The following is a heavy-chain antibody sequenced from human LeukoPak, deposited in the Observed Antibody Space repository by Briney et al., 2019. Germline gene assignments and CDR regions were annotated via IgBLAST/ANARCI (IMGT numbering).Heavy chain of an antibody. Sequence: PGGSLRLSCAASGFTFSSYSMNWVRQAPGKGLEWVSSITFSSSYIYYADSVKGRFTISRDNAKNSLYLQTDSLRDEDTAVYFCARFQSGSYYSDYWGQGTLVTVSS. V-gene: IGHV3-21*01. CDR2: ITFSSSYI. CDR3: ARFQSGSYYSDY. CDR1: GFTFSSYS. D-gene: IGHD1-26*01. J-gene: IGHJ4*02.